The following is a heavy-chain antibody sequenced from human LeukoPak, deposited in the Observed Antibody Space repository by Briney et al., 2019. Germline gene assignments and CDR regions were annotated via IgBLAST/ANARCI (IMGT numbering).Heavy chain of an antibody. CDR1: GYSISSGYY. CDR3: ARGDYSDGRRFDP. V-gene: IGHV4-38-2*02. J-gene: IGHJ5*02. Sequence: SETLSLTRTVSGYSISSGYYWGWIRQPPGKGLEWIGSIYHSGSTYYNPSLKSRVTISLDTSKNQFSLKLSPVTAADTALYYCARGDYSDGRRFDPWGQGTLVTVSS. D-gene: IGHD4-17*01. CDR2: IYHSGST.